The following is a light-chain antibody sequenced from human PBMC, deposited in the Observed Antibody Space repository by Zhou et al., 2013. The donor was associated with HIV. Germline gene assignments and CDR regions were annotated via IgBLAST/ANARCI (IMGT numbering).Light chain of an antibody. V-gene: IGKV1-16*02. CDR1: QDITHY. CDR2: SAS. CDR3: QQYHSYPHT. Sequence: DIQMTQSPSSLSASVGDRVTITCRASQDITHYLAWFQQKPGKVPKSLIYSASSLQSGVPSKFSGSGSGKDFTLTINSLQPEDIATYYCQQYHSYPHTFGQGTRLDIK. J-gene: IGKJ5*01.